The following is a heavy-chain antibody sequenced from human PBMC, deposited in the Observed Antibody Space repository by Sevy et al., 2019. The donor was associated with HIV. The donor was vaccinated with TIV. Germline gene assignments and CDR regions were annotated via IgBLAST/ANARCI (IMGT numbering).Heavy chain of an antibody. CDR3: ARDIAVAGTTEHYYYYYGMDV. CDR1: GVTFSDYY. V-gene: IGHV3-11*01. Sequence: LTCAASGVTFSDYYMSWIRQAPGKGLEWVSYISSSGSTIYYADSVKGRFTISRDNAKNSLYLQMNSLRAEDTAVYYCARDIAVAGTTEHYYYYYGMDVWGQGTTVTVSS. J-gene: IGHJ6*02. D-gene: IGHD6-19*01. CDR2: ISSSGSTI.